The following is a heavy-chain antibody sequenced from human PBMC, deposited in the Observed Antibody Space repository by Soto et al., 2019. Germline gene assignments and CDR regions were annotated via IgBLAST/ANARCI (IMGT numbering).Heavy chain of an antibody. CDR1: GYTFTNFG. CDR3: ARARMFSGAHHDY. Sequence: QVHLVQSGAVVENPGASVKVSCKASGYTFTNFGINWVRQAPGQGLEWMGWITPYNGNANDQQKHQDRLTITTDTSTNTAYLELRSLRSDDTAVYFCARARMFSGAHHDYWGQGTRVTVSS. V-gene: IGHV1-18*04. D-gene: IGHD1-26*01. CDR2: ITPYNGNA. J-gene: IGHJ4*02.